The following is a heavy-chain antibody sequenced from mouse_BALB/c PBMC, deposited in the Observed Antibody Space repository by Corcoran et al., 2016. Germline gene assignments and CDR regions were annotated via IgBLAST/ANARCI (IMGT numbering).Heavy chain of an antibody. D-gene: IGHD4-1*02. J-gene: IGHJ3*01. CDR2: INTYTGEP. Sequence: QIKLVQSGPELKKHGETVKISCKASGYTFTNYGMNWVKQAPGKGLKWMGWINTYTGEPTYADDFKGRVAFSLETSASTAYLQINNLQNEDTATYFCARLATGGFAYWGQGTLVPVSA. V-gene: IGHV9-3-1*01. CDR1: GYTFTNYG. CDR3: ARLATGGFAY.